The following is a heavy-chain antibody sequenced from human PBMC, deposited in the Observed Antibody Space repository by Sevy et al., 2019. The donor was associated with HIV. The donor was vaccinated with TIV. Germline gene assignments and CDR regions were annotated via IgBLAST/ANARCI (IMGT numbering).Heavy chain of an antibody. D-gene: IGHD6-19*01. CDR2: ISGSGGST. Sequence: GGSLRLSCAASGFTFSSYAMSWVRQAPGKGLEWVSAISGSGGSTYYADSVKGRFTISRDNSKNTLYLQMNSLRAEDTAVYYCAKGAEGIAVAATTFDYWGQGTLVTVSS. V-gene: IGHV3-23*01. J-gene: IGHJ4*02. CDR3: AKGAEGIAVAATTFDY. CDR1: GFTFSSYA.